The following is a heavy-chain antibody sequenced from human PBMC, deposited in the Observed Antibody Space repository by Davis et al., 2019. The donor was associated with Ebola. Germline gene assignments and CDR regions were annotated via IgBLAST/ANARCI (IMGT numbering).Heavy chain of an antibody. J-gene: IGHJ4*02. V-gene: IGHV4-34*01. CDR2: INHSGST. Sequence: SETLSLTCAVYGGSFSGYYWSWIRQPPGKGLEWIGEINHSGSTNYNPSLKSRVTISVDTSKNQFSLKLSSVTAADTAVYYCARDFGYSYGYGFDYWGQGTLVTVSS. CDR3: ARDFGYSYGYGFDY. D-gene: IGHD5-18*01. CDR1: GGSFSGYY.